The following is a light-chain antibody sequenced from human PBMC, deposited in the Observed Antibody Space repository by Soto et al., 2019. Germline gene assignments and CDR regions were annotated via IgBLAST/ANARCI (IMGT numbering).Light chain of an antibody. Sequence: PMTQSPSSVSAYVGDRVTITCRASQDIRTWLAWYQQKPGKAPTILIYGASTLQSGVPSRFSGSGSGTYFTLTISSLQPEDSATYYCQHATTFPITFGQGTRLEIK. CDR2: GAS. CDR3: QHATTFPIT. J-gene: IGKJ5*01. CDR1: QDIRTW. V-gene: IGKV1-12*01.